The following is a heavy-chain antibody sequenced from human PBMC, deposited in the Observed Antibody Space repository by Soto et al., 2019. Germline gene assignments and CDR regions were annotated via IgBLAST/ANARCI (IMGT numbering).Heavy chain of an antibody. J-gene: IGHJ4*02. D-gene: IGHD3-3*01. V-gene: IGHV3-23*01. CDR2: ISGSDGKT. CDR1: GFSFASFA. CDR3: AKWSHLDY. Sequence: PGGSLRLSCTTSGFSFASFAMTWVRQAPGKGLEWVATISGSDGKTYYADSVKGRFSISRETSRNTLYLQMNSLRADDTAIYYCAKWSHLDYWGQGTRVTVYS.